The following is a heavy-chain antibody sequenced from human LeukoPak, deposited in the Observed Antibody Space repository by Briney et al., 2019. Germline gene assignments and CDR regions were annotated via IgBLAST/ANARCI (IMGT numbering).Heavy chain of an antibody. V-gene: IGHV5-51*01. CDR2: IYPGDSDT. CDR1: GYSFTSYW. J-gene: IGHJ4*02. CDR3: ARRYSSSSTEYYFDY. D-gene: IGHD6-6*01. Sequence: GVSLKISFKGSGYSFTSYWIGCVRQLSGKGLECMGIIYPGDSDTRYSPSFQGQVTISADKSISTAYLQWSSLKASDTAMYYCARRYSSSSTEYYFDYWGQGTLVTVSS.